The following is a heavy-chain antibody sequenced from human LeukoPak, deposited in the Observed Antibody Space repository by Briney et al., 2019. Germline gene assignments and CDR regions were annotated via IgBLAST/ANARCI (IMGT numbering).Heavy chain of an antibody. CDR1: GGSISSSSYY. D-gene: IGHD3-22*01. Sequence: SETLSLTCTVSGGSISSSSYYWGWIRQPPGKGLEWIGSFHYSGSTNYNPSLKSRVTISVDTSKNQFSLKLSSVTAADTAVYYCARVPQNYYDSSGYYAFDIWGQGTMVTVSS. J-gene: IGHJ3*02. CDR3: ARVPQNYYDSSGYYAFDI. CDR2: FHYSGST. V-gene: IGHV4-39*07.